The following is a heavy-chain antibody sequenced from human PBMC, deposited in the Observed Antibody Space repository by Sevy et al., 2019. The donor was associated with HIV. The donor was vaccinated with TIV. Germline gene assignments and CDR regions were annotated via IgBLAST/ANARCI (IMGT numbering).Heavy chain of an antibody. D-gene: IGHD3-9*01. CDR1: GFTVSSNY. V-gene: IGHV3-53*01. CDR3: AGSALYYDILTGYYPADFYFDY. CDR2: IYSGGST. Sequence: GGSLRLSCAASGFTVSSNYMSWVRQAPGKGLEWVSVIYSGGSTYYADSVKGRFTISRDNSKNTLYLQMNSLRAEDTAGYYCAGSALYYDILTGYYPADFYFDYWGQGTLVTVSS. J-gene: IGHJ4*02.